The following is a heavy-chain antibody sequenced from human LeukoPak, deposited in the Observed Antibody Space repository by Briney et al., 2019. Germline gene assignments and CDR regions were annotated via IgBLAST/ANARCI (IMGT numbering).Heavy chain of an antibody. D-gene: IGHD2-2*01. CDR3: AKGRIYWSSSSCHRAKYYYFMHV. CDR1: GFTFSSYA. CDR2: ISGSGGST. J-gene: IGHJ6*03. Sequence: GGSLRLSCAASGFTFSSYAMNWVRQAPGKGLESVSAISGSGGSTYYADSVKGRFTISRDNSKNTLYLQMNSLRAEDTAVYYCAKGRIYWSSSSCHRAKYYYFMHVWGKGTTVTVSS. V-gene: IGHV3-23*01.